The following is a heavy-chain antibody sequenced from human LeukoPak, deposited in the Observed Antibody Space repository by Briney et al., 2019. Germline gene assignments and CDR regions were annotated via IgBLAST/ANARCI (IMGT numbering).Heavy chain of an antibody. J-gene: IGHJ4*02. CDR1: GFTFSDYY. Sequence: PGGSLRLSCAASGFTFSDYYMSWIRQAPGKGLEWLSFISSSGTTIYYADSVKGRFTISRDNAKNSLYLQMNSLRAEDTAVYYCARERLASWFGVVDYWGQGTLVTVSS. V-gene: IGHV3-11*04. CDR3: ARERLASWFGVVDY. CDR2: ISSSGTTI. D-gene: IGHD3-10*01.